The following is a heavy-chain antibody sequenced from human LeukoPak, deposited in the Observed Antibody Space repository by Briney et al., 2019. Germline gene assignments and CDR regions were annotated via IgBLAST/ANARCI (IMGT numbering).Heavy chain of an antibody. CDR3: AREDIGSYGNFDY. Sequence: SVKVSCKASGGTFSSYAISWVRQAPGQGLESMGGIIPIFGTANYAQKFQGRVTITADKSTSTAYMELSSLRSEDTAVYYWAREDIGSYGNFDYWGQGTLVTVSS. CDR2: IIPIFGTA. J-gene: IGHJ4*02. CDR1: GGTFSSYA. D-gene: IGHD5-18*01. V-gene: IGHV1-69*06.